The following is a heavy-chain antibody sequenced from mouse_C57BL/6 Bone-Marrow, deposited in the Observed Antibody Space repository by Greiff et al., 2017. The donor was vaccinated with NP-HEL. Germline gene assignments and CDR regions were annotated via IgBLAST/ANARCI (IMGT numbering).Heavy chain of an antibody. J-gene: IGHJ2*01. Sequence: VKLMESGPELVKPGASVKISCKASGYSFTSYYIHWVKQRPGQGLEWIGWIYPGSGNTKYNEKFKGKATLTADTSSSTAYMQLSSLTSEDSAVYYCARGEGRGYWGQGTTLTVSS. CDR1: GYSFTSYY. CDR3: ARGEGRGY. CDR2: IYPGSGNT. V-gene: IGHV1-66*01.